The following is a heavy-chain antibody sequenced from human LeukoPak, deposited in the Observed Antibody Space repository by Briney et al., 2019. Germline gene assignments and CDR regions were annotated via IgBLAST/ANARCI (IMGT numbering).Heavy chain of an antibody. D-gene: IGHD1-26*01. V-gene: IGHV3-11*04. J-gene: IGHJ3*02. Sequence: GGSLRLSCAASGFTFDDYGMSWVRQAPGKGLEWVSYIAPAGTTYYADSVKGRFTISRDNAKTSLYLQMSNMRADDTAVYYCARDLGPHRSSPNTGAFDIWGQGTMVTVSS. CDR2: IAPAGTT. CDR1: GFTFDDYG. CDR3: ARDLGPHRSSPNTGAFDI.